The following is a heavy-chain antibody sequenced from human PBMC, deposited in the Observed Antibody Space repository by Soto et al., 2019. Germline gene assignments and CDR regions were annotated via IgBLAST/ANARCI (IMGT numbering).Heavy chain of an antibody. J-gene: IGHJ6*02. V-gene: IGHV4-31*03. Sequence: SETLSLTCTVSGGSISSGGYYWSWIRQHPGKGLEWIGYIYYSGSTYYNPSLKSRVTISVDTSKNQFSLKRSSVIAADTAVYYCAATLTGFCSSTSCRRSPYYYGMDVWGQGTTVTVSS. CDR3: AATLTGFCSSTSCRRSPYYYGMDV. CDR2: IYYSGST. D-gene: IGHD2-2*03. CDR1: GGSISSGGYY.